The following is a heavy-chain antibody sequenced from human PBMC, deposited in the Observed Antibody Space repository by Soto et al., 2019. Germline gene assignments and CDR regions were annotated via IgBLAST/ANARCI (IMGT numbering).Heavy chain of an antibody. D-gene: IGHD4-4*01. J-gene: IGHJ4*02. Sequence: QITLKESGPPLVKPTQTLTLTCTFSGFSLSTSGVGVGWIRQPPGKALEWLALIYWDDDMLYSPSLQTRLTINKDHSKNQGVPKMANMDPVDTATYFCARRRALHEYYFDYWGQGALVTVSS. V-gene: IGHV2-5*02. CDR2: IYWDDDM. CDR3: ARRRALHEYYFDY. CDR1: GFSLSTSGVG.